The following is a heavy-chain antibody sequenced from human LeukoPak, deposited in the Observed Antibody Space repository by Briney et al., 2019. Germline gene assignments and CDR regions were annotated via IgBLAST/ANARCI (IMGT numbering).Heavy chain of an antibody. CDR1: GFTFSSYG. CDR2: ISYDGSNK. Sequence: GGSLRLSCAASGFTFSSYGMHWVRQAPGKGLEWVAVISYDGSNKYYADSVKGRFTISRDNSKNTLYLQMNSLRAEDTAVYYCARVAPFLAAAGNYFDYWGQGTLVTVSS. CDR3: ARVAPFLAAAGNYFDY. J-gene: IGHJ4*02. V-gene: IGHV3-30*03. D-gene: IGHD6-13*01.